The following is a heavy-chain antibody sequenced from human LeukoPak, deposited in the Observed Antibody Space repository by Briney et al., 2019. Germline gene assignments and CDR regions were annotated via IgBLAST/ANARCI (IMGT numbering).Heavy chain of an antibody. CDR2: ISAGNGNT. CDR1: GYTFTSYG. CDR3: ARAGSGWYRWFDP. D-gene: IGHD6-19*01. Sequence: ASVKASCKASGYTFTSYGISWVRQAPGQGLEWMGWISAGNGNTKYSQKFQGRVTITRDTSASTAYMELSSLRSEDTAVYYCARAGSGWYRWFDPWGQGTLVTVSS. V-gene: IGHV1-18*01. J-gene: IGHJ5*02.